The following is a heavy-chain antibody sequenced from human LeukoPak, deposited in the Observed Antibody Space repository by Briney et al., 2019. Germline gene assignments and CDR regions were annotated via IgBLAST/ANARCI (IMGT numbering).Heavy chain of an antibody. CDR3: ARRTYGDYGWVY. J-gene: IGHJ4*02. D-gene: IGHD4-17*01. CDR2: MNPNSGNT. V-gene: IGHV1-8*02. CDR1: GYTFTVYY. Sequence: GASVKVSCKASGYTFTVYYMHWVRQATGQGLEWMGWMNPNSGNTGYAQKFQGRVTMTRNTSISTAYMELSSLRSEDTAVYYCARRTYGDYGWVYWGQGTLVTVSS.